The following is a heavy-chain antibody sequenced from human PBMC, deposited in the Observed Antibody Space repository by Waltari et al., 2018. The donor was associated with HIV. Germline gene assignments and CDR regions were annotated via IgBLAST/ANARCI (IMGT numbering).Heavy chain of an antibody. CDR2: ISNDGSDK. J-gene: IGHJ4*02. V-gene: IGHV3-30*04. CDR1: GFTFNNYI. D-gene: IGHD1-1*01. Sequence: VQLVESGGGVVQPGRSLRLSCTGSGFTFNNYILHWVRQAPGKGLEWIALISNDGSDKDYADSLRGRFTISRDNSKNTLFLQMDSLRIEDTALYYCAREAVTTNYYFDNWGQGTLVTVSS. CDR3: AREAVTTNYYFDN.